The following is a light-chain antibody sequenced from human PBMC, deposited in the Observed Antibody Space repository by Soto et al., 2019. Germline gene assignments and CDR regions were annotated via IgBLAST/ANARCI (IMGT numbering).Light chain of an antibody. Sequence: PGARATLSCRASQRVSSYLAWYQQKPGQAPRLLIYDASNRATGIPARFSGSGSGTDFTLTISSLEPEDFAVYYCQQRSNWPPDTFGGGTKVEIK. CDR1: QRVSSY. CDR2: DAS. CDR3: QQRSNWPPDT. J-gene: IGKJ4*01. V-gene: IGKV3-11*01.